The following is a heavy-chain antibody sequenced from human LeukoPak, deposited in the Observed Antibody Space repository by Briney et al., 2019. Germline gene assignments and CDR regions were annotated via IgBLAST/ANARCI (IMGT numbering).Heavy chain of an antibody. Sequence: GGSLRLSCSASGFTFSSYAMSWVRQAPGKGLEWVSAISGSGGSTYYADSVKGRFTISRDNSKNTLYLQMNSLRAEDTAVYYCAKDGRVFWSGSTDPWGQGTLVTVSS. CDR3: AKDGRVFWSGSTDP. CDR2: ISGSGGST. D-gene: IGHD3-3*01. CDR1: GFTFSSYA. V-gene: IGHV3-23*01. J-gene: IGHJ5*02.